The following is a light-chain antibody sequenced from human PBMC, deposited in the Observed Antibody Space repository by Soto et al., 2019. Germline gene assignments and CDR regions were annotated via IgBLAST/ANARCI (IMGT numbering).Light chain of an antibody. Sequence: QSVLTQTPSVSGAPGQRVTISCTGSSSNIGAGYDVHWYQQLPGTAPKLIIYGDTNRPSGVPDRFSGSKSGSSASLAIPGLQAEDEGDYYCQSYDSTLSGHVVFGGGTKLTVL. CDR3: QSYDSTLSGHVV. V-gene: IGLV1-40*01. J-gene: IGLJ2*01. CDR2: GDT. CDR1: SSNIGAGYD.